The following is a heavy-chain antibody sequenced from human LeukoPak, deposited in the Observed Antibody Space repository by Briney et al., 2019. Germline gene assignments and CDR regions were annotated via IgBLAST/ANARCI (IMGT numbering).Heavy chain of an antibody. D-gene: IGHD2-21*01. J-gene: IGHJ6*03. CDR1: GFTFSSYL. CDR3: AKPGRCDRYCMDV. V-gene: IGHV3-23*01. CDR2: ISGSGGST. Sequence: GGSLRLSCAASGFTFSSYLMHWVRQAPGKGLEWVSGISGSGGSTYYADSVKGRFTISRDNSKNTLYLQMNSLRAEDTAVYYCAKPGRCDRYCMDVWGKGATVTVSS.